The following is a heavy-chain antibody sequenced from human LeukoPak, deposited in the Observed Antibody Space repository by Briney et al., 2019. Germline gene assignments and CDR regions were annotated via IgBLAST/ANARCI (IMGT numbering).Heavy chain of an antibody. CDR1: GYTFTSYG. CDR2: ISAYNGNT. V-gene: IGHV1-18*01. J-gene: IGHJ4*02. CDR3: AREPSRTNYYGADY. Sequence: ASVTVSFTASGYTFTSYGISWVRQAPGQGLEWMGWISAYNGNTNYAQKLQGRVTMTTDTSTSTDYMELRSLRSDDTAVYYCAREPSRTNYYGADYWGQGTLVTVSS. D-gene: IGHD3-10*01.